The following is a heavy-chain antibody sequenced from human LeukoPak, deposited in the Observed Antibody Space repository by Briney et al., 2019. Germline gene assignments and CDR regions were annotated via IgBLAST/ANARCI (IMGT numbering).Heavy chain of an antibody. CDR1: GGSISSGTYY. D-gene: IGHD1-26*01. CDR2: IYTSGTT. J-gene: IGHJ4*02. V-gene: IGHV4-61*02. Sequence: SETLSLTCTVSGGSISSGTYYWSWIRQPAGEGPEWIGRIYTSGTTNYNPSLKSRVTISVDTSKNQFSLKLSSVTAADTAVYYCASLYSGSYSFDYWGQGTLVTVSS. CDR3: ASLYSGSYSFDY.